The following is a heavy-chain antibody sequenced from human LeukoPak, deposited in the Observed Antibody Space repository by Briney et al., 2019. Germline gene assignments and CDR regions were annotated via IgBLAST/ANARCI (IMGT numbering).Heavy chain of an antibody. V-gene: IGHV4-39*07. Sequence: SETLSLTCTVSGGSISSSSYYWCWIRRPAGKGLEGIGSIYYSGSTYYNPSLKSRVTISVDTSKNQFSLKLSSVPAADTAVYYCTRGQKYKSGYTVSELGSGYFDYWGQGTLVTVSS. J-gene: IGHJ4*02. CDR3: TRGQKYKSGYTVSELGSGYFDY. CDR1: GGSISSSSYY. CDR2: IYYSGST. D-gene: IGHD3-9*01.